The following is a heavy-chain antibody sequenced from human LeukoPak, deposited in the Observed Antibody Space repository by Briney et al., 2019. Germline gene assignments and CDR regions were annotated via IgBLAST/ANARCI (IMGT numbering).Heavy chain of an antibody. CDR2: INPNSGAT. V-gene: IGHV1-2*02. J-gene: IGHJ3*02. CDR3: ASGRAYCGGDCYAYDAFDI. Sequence: ASVKVSCKASGYRFTAYYMYWVRQAPGQGLEWMGWINPNSGATNYAQKFQGRVTMTRDTSISTAYMELSRLRSDDTAVYYCASGRAYCGGDCYAYDAFDIWGQGTMVTVSS. CDR1: GYRFTAYY. D-gene: IGHD2-21*02.